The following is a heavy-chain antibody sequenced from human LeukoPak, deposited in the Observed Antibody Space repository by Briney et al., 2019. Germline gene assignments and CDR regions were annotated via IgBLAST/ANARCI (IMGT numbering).Heavy chain of an antibody. J-gene: IGHJ4*01. CDR3: ARDGTAPGLYFDL. Sequence: PGGSLRLSCAVSGFTFSEYWMNWVRQAPGKGLKWVASIRQDGGEKSYVDPVKGRFTISRDNTKNSLYLQMSSLRAEDTAVYYCARDGTAPGLYFDLWGQGTLVTVSS. D-gene: IGHD6-13*01. V-gene: IGHV3-7*01. CDR1: GFTFSEYW. CDR2: IRQDGGEK.